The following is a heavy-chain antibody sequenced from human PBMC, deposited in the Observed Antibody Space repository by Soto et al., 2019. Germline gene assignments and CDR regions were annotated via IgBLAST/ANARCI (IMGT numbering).Heavy chain of an antibody. D-gene: IGHD5-12*01. J-gene: IGHJ4*02. CDR3: ARDQGYVGFDY. CDR1: GFTFSRYW. CDR2: LNSDGSST. V-gene: IGHV3-74*01. Sequence: EVQLVESGGGLVQPGGSLRLSCAASGFTFSRYWLHWVRQVPGKGLVWVSRLNSDGSSTNYADSVKGRFTISRDNAKNPLYLQMNSPGGEDTAVYYCARDQGYVGFDYWGQGTLVTVSS.